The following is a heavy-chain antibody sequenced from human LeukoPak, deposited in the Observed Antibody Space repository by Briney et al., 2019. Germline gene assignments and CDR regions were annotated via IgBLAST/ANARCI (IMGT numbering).Heavy chain of an antibody. D-gene: IGHD5-24*01. V-gene: IGHV3-30*04. CDR2: ISYDGSNK. CDR3: ARDTEMATIGGFWFDP. Sequence: GGSLRLSCAASGFTFSSYAMHWVRQAPGKGLEWVAVISYDGSNKYYADSVKGRFTISRDNSKNTLYLQMNSLRAEDTAVYYCARDTEMATIGGFWFDPWGQGTLVTVSS. J-gene: IGHJ5*02. CDR1: GFTFSSYA.